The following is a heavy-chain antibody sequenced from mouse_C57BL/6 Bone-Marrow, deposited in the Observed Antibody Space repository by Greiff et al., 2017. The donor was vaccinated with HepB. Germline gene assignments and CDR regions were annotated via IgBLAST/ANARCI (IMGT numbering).Heavy chain of an antibody. CDR3: TPRYPSFDY. CDR2: IYPEDGDT. V-gene: IGHV14-1*01. CDR1: GFNIKDYY. Sequence: EVKLMESGAELVRPGASVKLSCTASGFNIKDYYMHWVKQRPEQGLEWIGQIYPEDGDTEYAPKFKGKATMTADTSSNTAYLQLSSLTSEVTAVYYCTPRYPSFDYWGQGTTLTVSS. D-gene: IGHD1-1*01. J-gene: IGHJ2*01.